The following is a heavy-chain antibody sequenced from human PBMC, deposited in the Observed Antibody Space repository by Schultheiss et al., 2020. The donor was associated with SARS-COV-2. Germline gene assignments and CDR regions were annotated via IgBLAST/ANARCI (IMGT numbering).Heavy chain of an antibody. CDR3: ARGAAAAGILSWFDP. CDR2: INHSGST. CDR1: GGSFSGYY. Sequence: GSLRLSCAVYGGSFSGYYWSWIRQPPGKGLEWIGEINHSGSTNYNPSLKSRVTISVDRSKNQFSLKLSSVTAADTAVYYCARGAAAAGILSWFDPWGQGTLVTVSS. V-gene: IGHV4-34*01. J-gene: IGHJ5*02. D-gene: IGHD6-13*01.